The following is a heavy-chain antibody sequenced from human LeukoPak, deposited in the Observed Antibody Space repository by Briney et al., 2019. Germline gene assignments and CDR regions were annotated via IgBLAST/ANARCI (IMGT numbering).Heavy chain of an antibody. V-gene: IGHV3-48*01. CDR1: GFTFSSYS. Sequence: GGSLGLSCAASGFTFSSYSMNWVRQAPGKGLEWVSYISSTSGIIYYADSVKGRFTISRDNAKNSLYLQMDSLRAEDTAVYYCARDRNWDFDYWGQGTLVTVSS. J-gene: IGHJ4*02. CDR2: ISSTSGII. CDR3: ARDRNWDFDY. D-gene: IGHD7-27*01.